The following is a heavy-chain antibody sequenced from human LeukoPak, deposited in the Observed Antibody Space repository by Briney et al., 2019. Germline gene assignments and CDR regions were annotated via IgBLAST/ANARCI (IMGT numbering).Heavy chain of an antibody. CDR1: GYTFTSYY. J-gene: IGHJ5*02. Sequence: ASVKVSCKASGYTFTSYYMHWVRQAPGQGLEWMGIINPSGGSTSYAQKFQGRVTMTRDTSTSTVYMELSSLRSEDTAVYYCARGFGGSGSYLSWFDPWGQGNLVTVSS. D-gene: IGHD3-10*01. CDR3: ARGFGGSGSYLSWFDP. CDR2: INPSGGST. V-gene: IGHV1-46*01.